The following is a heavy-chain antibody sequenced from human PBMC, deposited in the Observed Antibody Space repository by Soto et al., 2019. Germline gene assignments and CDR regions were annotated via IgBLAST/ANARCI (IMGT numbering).Heavy chain of an antibody. CDR1: GFTFSSYW. CDR3: ARDYGVFRVVVPSRSGGPLDI. CDR2: IKQDGSEK. J-gene: IGHJ3*02. D-gene: IGHD2-2*01. Sequence: PGGSLRLSCAASGFTFSSYWMSWVRQAPGKGLEWVANIKQDGSEKYYVDSVKGRFTISRDNAKNSLYLQMNSLRAEDTAVYYCARDYGVFRVVVPSRSGGPLDIWGQGTMVTVSS. V-gene: IGHV3-7*01.